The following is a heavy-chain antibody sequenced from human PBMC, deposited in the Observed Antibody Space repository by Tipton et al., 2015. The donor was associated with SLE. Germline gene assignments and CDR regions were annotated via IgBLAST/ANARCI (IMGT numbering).Heavy chain of an antibody. V-gene: IGHV4-38-2*01. CDR1: GYSFTSAYY. Sequence: TLSLTCAVSGYSFTSAYYWGWIRQPPGKGLEWIGSFYHSGTTYYNPSLKSRVTISVDTSKNQFSLILTSVTAADTAMYYCARGWESGEDYNSHYFDLWGQGTLVTVSS. J-gene: IGHJ4*02. CDR2: FYHSGTT. CDR3: ARGWESGEDYNSHYFDL. D-gene: IGHD5-24*01.